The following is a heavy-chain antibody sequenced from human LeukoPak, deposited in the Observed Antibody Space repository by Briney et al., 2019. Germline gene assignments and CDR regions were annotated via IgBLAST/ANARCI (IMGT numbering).Heavy chain of an antibody. V-gene: IGHV4-59*01. CDR1: GGSFSGYY. Sequence: PSETLSLTCAVYGGSFSGYYWSWIRQPPGKGLEWIGYIYYSGSTNYNPSLKSRVTISVDTSKNQFSLKLSSVTAADTAVYYCARGGGIWFGGSNWFDPWGQGTLVTVSS. J-gene: IGHJ5*02. CDR2: IYYSGST. D-gene: IGHD3-10*01. CDR3: ARGGGIWFGGSNWFDP.